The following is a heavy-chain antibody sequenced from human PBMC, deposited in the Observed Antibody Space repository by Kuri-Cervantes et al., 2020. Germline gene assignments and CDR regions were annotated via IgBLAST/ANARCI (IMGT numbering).Heavy chain of an antibody. Sequence: GGSLRLSCAASGISISGHWMSWVRQAPGKGLEWVANIKQDGSEKRYVDSVKGRFTISRDNAQNSLFLQVNSLRADDTAVYYCTTYYSSSGPNDYWGQGTLVTVSS. CDR1: GISISGHW. J-gene: IGHJ4*02. D-gene: IGHD6-6*01. V-gene: IGHV3-7*01. CDR2: IKQDGSEK. CDR3: TTYYSSSGPNDY.